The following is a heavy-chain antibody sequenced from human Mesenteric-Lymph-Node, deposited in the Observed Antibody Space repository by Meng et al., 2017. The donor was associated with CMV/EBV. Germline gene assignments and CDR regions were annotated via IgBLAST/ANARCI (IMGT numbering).Heavy chain of an antibody. CDR1: GGSISSYY. J-gene: IGHJ4*02. CDR3: ARDYGDY. Sequence: GSLRLSCTVSGGSISSYYWSWIRQPPGKGLEWIGYIYYSGSTNYNPSLKSRVTISVDTSKNQFSLKLSSVTAADTAVYYCARDYGDYWGQGTLVTVSS. CDR2: IYYSGST. D-gene: IGHD4-17*01. V-gene: IGHV4-59*01.